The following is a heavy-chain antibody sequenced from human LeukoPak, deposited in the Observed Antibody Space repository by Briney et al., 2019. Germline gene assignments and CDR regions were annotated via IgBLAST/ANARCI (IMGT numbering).Heavy chain of an antibody. Sequence: PGGSLRLSCAASGFTFSNYGMHWVRQAPGKGLEWVAVIQNDASTENFADSVKGRFTISRDNSKNTVFLQMNSLRVEDTAVYYCARELSQIVWGGLDYGGQGTLVSVSS. CDR2: IQNDASTE. D-gene: IGHD2-21*01. CDR3: ARELSQIVWGGLDY. J-gene: IGHJ4*02. V-gene: IGHV3-30*03. CDR1: GFTFSNYG.